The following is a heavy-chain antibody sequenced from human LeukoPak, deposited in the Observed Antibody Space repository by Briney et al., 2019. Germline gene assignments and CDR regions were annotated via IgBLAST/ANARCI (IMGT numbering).Heavy chain of an antibody. J-gene: IGHJ5*02. CDR2: IGPAGNT. V-gene: IGHV3-13*01. Sequence: GGSLRLSCAASGFTFTTYDMHWVRQATGKGLEWVSAIGPAGNTYYPDSVKGRFTISRENAKNSLYLQMNSLRAGDTAVYYCARGRSTPCGGGICYSNWFVPWGQGTLVTVSS. CDR1: GFTFTTYD. CDR3: ARGRSTPCGGGICYSNWFVP. D-gene: IGHD2-15*01.